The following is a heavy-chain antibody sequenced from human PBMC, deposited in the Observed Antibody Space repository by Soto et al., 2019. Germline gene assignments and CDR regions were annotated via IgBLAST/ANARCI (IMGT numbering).Heavy chain of an antibody. Sequence: SVKVSCKASGGSFGKSAINWVRQTPGQGLEWLGGFIPVYRTLNYAQKFQGRVTTTADESTGTAYMTLSSLASDDTAVYYCATGVIWIGYFTVDSWGQGTRVTVSS. CDR2: FIPVYRTL. CDR3: ATGVIWIGYFTVDS. V-gene: IGHV1-69*13. J-gene: IGHJ4*02. D-gene: IGHD3-3*01. CDR1: GGSFGKSA.